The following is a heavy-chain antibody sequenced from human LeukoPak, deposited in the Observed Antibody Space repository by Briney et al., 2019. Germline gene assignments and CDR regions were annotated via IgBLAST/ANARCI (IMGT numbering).Heavy chain of an antibody. D-gene: IGHD3-3*01. Sequence: SETLSLTCTVSGGSISSYYWSWIRQPPGKGLEWIGYIYYSGSTNYNPSLKSRVTISVDTSKNQFSLKLSSVTAADTAVYYRARDFGGNYDFWSGYYAYNWFDPWGQGTLVTVSS. J-gene: IGHJ5*02. CDR2: IYYSGST. CDR3: ARDFGGNYDFWSGYYAYNWFDP. CDR1: GGSISSYY. V-gene: IGHV4-59*01.